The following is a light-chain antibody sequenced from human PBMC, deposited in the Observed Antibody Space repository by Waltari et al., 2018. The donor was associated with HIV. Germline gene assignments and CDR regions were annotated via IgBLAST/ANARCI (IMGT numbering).Light chain of an antibody. CDR2: EVS. CDR1: SSDVGSYYL. V-gene: IGLV2-23*02. J-gene: IGLJ2*01. Sequence: QSALTQPASVSGSPGQSITISCTGTSSDVGSYYLVSWYQQHPGKAPKLMIYEVSKRPSGVSNRFSGSKSGNTASLTISGLQADDEADYYCCSYAGSSTFVVFGGGTKRTVL. CDR3: CSYAGSSTFVV.